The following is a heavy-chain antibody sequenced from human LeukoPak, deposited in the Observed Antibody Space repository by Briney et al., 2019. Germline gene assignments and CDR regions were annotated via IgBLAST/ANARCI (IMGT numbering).Heavy chain of an antibody. D-gene: IGHD3-10*01. V-gene: IGHV1-46*01. CDR1: GYTFTSYY. Sequence: ASVKVYCKASGYTFTSYYMHWVRQAPGQGLEWMGIINPSGGSTSYAQKFQGRVTMTRDTSTSTVYMELSSLRSEDTAVYYCARAKRHLWFGEPGAYFDYWGQGTLVTVSS. CDR3: ARAKRHLWFGEPGAYFDY. J-gene: IGHJ4*02. CDR2: INPSGGST.